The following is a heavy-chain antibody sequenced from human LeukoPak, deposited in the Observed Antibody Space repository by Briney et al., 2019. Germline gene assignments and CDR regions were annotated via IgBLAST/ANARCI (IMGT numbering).Heavy chain of an antibody. D-gene: IGHD1-26*01. CDR3: ARDDERGSSPGNAFHI. V-gene: IGHV4-39*07. J-gene: IGHJ3*02. Sequence: SAPPSITCTVSGGTISSSSYYWGWLRPPPGEGLGWIGSNYYSGSTYYTPSLKSRVSISVDTAKNQLSLKLNSVTAADTAVYYCARDDERGSSPGNAFHIEDQGPIITVS. CDR1: GGTISSSSYY. CDR2: NYYSGST.